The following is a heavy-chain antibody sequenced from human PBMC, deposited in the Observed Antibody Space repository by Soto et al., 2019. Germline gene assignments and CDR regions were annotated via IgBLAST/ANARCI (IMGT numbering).Heavy chain of an antibody. D-gene: IGHD3-10*01. CDR2: INPNSGGT. Sequence: QVQLVQSGAEVKEPGASVKVSCKASGYTFTGYYMHWVRQAPGQGLEWMGWINPNSGGTNYAQKFQGWVTMTRDTSISTAYMELSRLRSDDTAVYYCAREEYYYGSGLHYWGQGTLVTVSS. V-gene: IGHV1-2*04. J-gene: IGHJ4*02. CDR3: AREEYYYGSGLHY. CDR1: GYTFTGYY.